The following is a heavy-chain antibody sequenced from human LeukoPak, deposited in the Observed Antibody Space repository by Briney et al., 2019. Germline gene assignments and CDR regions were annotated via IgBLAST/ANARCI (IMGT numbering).Heavy chain of an antibody. J-gene: IGHJ4*02. CDR2: ISGSGGST. CDR1: GFTFSSYA. CDR3: AKDINYYDSSGYTD. D-gene: IGHD3-22*01. V-gene: IGHV3-23*01. Sequence: PGGSLRLSCAASGFTFSSYAMSWVRQAPGKGLEWVSAISGSGGSTYYADSVKGRFTISRDNSKNTPYLQMNSLRAEDTAVYYCAKDINYYDSSGYTDWGQGTLVTVSS.